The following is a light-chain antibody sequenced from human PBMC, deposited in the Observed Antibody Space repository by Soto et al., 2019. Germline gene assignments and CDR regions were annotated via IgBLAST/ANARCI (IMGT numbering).Light chain of an antibody. CDR2: DVS. CDR3: SSYTSNNYWV. V-gene: IGLV2-14*01. CDR1: SSDVGGYNY. Sequence: QSALTQSASVSGSPGQAITISCTGTSSDVGGYNYVSWYQQHPGKAPKLIIYDVSNRPSGVSTRFSGSKSGNTASLTISGLQAEDEEYYSCSSYTSNNYWVFCGVTNLTVL. J-gene: IGLJ3*02.